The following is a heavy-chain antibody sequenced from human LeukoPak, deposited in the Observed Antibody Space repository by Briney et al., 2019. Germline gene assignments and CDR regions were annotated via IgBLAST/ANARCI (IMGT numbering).Heavy chain of an antibody. D-gene: IGHD3-22*01. CDR3: ARGSLYYYDSSGYYNDY. J-gene: IGHJ4*02. CDR1: GFTFSDYW. V-gene: IGHV3-74*01. CDR2: ISSDGSRV. Sequence: GGSLRLSCAASGFTFSDYWMHWVRQAPGKGLVWVSRISSDGSRVTYADSVKGRFTISRDNAKNTLYLQMNSLRAEDTAVYYCARGSLYYYDSSGYYNDYWGQGTLVTVSS.